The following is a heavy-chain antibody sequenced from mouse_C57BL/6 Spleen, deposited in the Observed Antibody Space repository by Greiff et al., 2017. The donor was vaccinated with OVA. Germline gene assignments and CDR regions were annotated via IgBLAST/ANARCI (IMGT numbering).Heavy chain of an antibody. D-gene: IGHD1-1*01. CDR1: GFTFSDYG. V-gene: IGHV5-17*01. CDR3: ARPDYGSSYGYVDV. CDR2: ISSGSSTI. J-gene: IGHJ1*03. Sequence: EVKVVESGGGLVKPGGSLKLSCAASGFTFSDYGMHWVRQAPEKGLEWVAYISSGSSTIYYADTVKGRFTISRDNAKNTLFLQMTSLRSEDTAMYYCARPDYGSSYGYVDVWGTGTTVTVSS.